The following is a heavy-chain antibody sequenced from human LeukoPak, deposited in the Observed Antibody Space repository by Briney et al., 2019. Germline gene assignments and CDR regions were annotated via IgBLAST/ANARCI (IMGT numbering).Heavy chain of an antibody. J-gene: IGHJ5*02. V-gene: IGHV4-34*01. Sequence: PSETLSLTCAVYGGSFSGYYWSWIRQLPGKGLEWIGEINHSGSTNYNPSLKSRVTISVDTSKNQFSLKLSSVTAADTAVYYCARRGLRAQLWLVEATRKNWFDPRGQGTLVTVSS. CDR1: GGSFSGYY. CDR3: ARRGLRAQLWLVEATRKNWFDP. CDR2: INHSGST. D-gene: IGHD5-18*01.